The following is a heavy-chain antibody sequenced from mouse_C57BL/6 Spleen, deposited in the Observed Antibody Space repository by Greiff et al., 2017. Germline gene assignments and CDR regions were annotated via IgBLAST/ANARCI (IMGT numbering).Heavy chain of an antibody. CDR1: GYTFTSYW. Sequence: QVQLKQPGAELVKPGASVKLSCKASGYTFTSYWMHWVKQRPGQGLEWIGMIHPNSGSTNYNEKFKSKATLTVDKSSSTAYMQLSSLTSEDSAVYYCARSSYYCSSSPWYFDVWGTGTTVTVSS. CDR2: IHPNSGST. D-gene: IGHD1-1*01. CDR3: ARSSYYCSSSPWYFDV. V-gene: IGHV1-64*01. J-gene: IGHJ1*03.